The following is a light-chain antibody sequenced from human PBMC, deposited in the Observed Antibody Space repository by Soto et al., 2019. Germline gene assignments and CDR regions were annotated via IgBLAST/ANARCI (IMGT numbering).Light chain of an antibody. Sequence: EIVLAQSPGTLSLSPGERATLSCRASQSVSSSYLAWYQQNPGQAPRLLIYDASNRATGIPARFSGSGSGTDFTLTISRLEPEDFAVYYCQQYGSSPRVTFGPGTKVDIK. CDR1: QSVSSSY. CDR2: DAS. CDR3: QQYGSSPRVT. J-gene: IGKJ3*01. V-gene: IGKV3-20*01.